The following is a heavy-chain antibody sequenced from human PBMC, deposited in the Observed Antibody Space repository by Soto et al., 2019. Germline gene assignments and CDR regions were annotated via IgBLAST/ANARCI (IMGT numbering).Heavy chain of an antibody. CDR3: ARVGLRLGELSLAGAFDI. CDR1: RGSINNYY. J-gene: IGHJ3*02. D-gene: IGHD3-16*02. Sequence: SETLSLTCTVSRGSINNYYWTLIRQPPGKGLEWIGYVSYSGRTNYNPSLKSRVNISVDRSKNQFSLKLSSVTAADTAVYYCARVGLRLGELSLAGAFDIWGQGTMVTVSS. CDR2: VSYSGRT. V-gene: IGHV4-59*12.